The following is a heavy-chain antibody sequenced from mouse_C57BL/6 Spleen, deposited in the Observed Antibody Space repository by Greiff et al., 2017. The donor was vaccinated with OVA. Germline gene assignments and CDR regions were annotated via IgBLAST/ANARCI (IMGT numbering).Heavy chain of an antibody. CDR1: GYTFTSYW. CDR3: ARGSPSSGFAY. V-gene: IGHV1-69*01. CDR2: IDPSDSYT. D-gene: IGHD1-1*01. Sequence: QVQLQQPGAELVMPGASVKLSCKASGYTFTSYWMHWVKQRPGQGLEWIGEIDPSDSYTNYNQKFKGKSTLTVDKSSSTAYMQLSSLTSEDSAVYYCARGSPSSGFAYWGQGTLVTVSA. J-gene: IGHJ3*01.